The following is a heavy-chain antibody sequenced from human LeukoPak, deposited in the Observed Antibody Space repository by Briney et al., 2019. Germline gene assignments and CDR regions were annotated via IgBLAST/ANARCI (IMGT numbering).Heavy chain of an antibody. CDR1: GFTFSDYW. CDR2: INTDTRGT. J-gene: IGHJ4*02. D-gene: IGHD3-16*01. CDR3: ARAGAYRFDS. V-gene: IGHV3-74*01. Sequence: GGSLRLSCAASGFTFSDYWMHWVRQAPGKGLVWVSIINTDTRGTYYADSVKGRFTISRDNAKSALYLQMNSLTAEDTAVYYCARAGAYRFDSWGQGTLVTDSS.